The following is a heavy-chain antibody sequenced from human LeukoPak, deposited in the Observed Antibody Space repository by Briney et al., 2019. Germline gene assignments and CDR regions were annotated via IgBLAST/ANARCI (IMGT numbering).Heavy chain of an antibody. CDR1: GFTFSSYA. CDR3: AKDRNIVVVPAATEPPGIFDY. D-gene: IGHD2-2*01. CDR2: ISGSGGST. J-gene: IGHJ4*02. V-gene: IGHV3-23*01. Sequence: GGSLRLSCAASGFTFSSYAMSWVRQAPGKGLEWVSAISGSGGSTYYADSVKGRFTISRDNSKNTLYLQMNSLRAEDTAVYYCAKDRNIVVVPAATEPPGIFDYWGQGTLVTVSS.